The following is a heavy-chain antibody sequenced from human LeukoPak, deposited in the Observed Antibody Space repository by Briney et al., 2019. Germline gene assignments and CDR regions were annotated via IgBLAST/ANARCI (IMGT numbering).Heavy chain of an antibody. V-gene: IGHV3-48*03. CDR3: VRDDGAYYQHSMDV. D-gene: IGHD3-16*01. J-gene: IGHJ6*03. Sequence: GGSLRLSCVVSGFNFNNHEMNWVRQAPGKGLEWVSYISSSGSSRYYADSVKGRFTISRDNAKNSMYLRMNSLRVEDTAVYYCVRDDGAYYQHSMDVWGKGTTVTVSS. CDR2: ISSSGSSR. CDR1: GFNFNNHE.